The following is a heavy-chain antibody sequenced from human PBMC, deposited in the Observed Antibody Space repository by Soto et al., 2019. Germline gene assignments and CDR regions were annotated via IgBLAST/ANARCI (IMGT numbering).Heavy chain of an antibody. J-gene: IGHJ4*02. CDR3: ARGQAFWTGYYRMPYYFDY. CDR1: CAALSSGGYF. D-gene: IGHD3-3*01. CDR2: IYYSGGT. Sequence: SETLSLTCTVSCAALSSGGYFYTCVRQPPWKGLEWLGYIYYSGGTNYNPSLKSRVTISVDTPKNQFSLKLTSVTAADTAIYYCARGQAFWTGYYRMPYYFDYWGQGTLVTVSS. V-gene: IGHV4-61*08.